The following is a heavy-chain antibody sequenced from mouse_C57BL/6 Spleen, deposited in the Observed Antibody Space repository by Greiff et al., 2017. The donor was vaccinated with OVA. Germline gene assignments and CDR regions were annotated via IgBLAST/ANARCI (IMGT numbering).Heavy chain of an antibody. D-gene: IGHD1-1*01. Sequence: EVNLVESGGGLVKPGGSLKLSCAASGFTFSDYGMHWVRQAPEKGLEWVAYISSGSSTIYYADTVKGRFTISRGNAKNTLFLQMTSLRSEDTAMYYCARGDYYGSSDYYAMDYWGQGTSVTVSS. J-gene: IGHJ4*01. CDR3: ARGDYYGSSDYYAMDY. CDR1: GFTFSDYG. CDR2: ISSGSSTI. V-gene: IGHV5-17*01.